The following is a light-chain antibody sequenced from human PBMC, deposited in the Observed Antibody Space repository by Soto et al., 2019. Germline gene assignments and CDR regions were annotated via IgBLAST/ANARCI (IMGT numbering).Light chain of an antibody. V-gene: IGLV2-8*01. CDR3: CSYGGGNNFYV. J-gene: IGLJ1*01. CDR1: KSDIGTYDY. Sequence: QSVLTQPPSASGSPGQSVTISCTGTKSDIGTYDYVSWYQHLPDKAPKLIIYEVSKRPSGVPDRFSGSKSGNTASLTVSGLQAEDEGDYYCCSYGGGNNFYVFGTGTKLTVL. CDR2: EVS.